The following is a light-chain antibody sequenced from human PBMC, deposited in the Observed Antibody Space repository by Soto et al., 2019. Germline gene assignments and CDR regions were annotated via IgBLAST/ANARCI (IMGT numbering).Light chain of an antibody. CDR2: AAS. CDR3: QRYNSVPGT. Sequence: DIQMTQSQASLSASVGDRVTITCRASQGISNSLAWYQQQPGKVPRLLIYAASTLRSGVPSRFSGSGSGADFTLTISSLQPEDVATYYCQRYNSVPGTFGPGTKVEIK. J-gene: IGKJ1*01. CDR1: QGISNS. V-gene: IGKV1-27*01.